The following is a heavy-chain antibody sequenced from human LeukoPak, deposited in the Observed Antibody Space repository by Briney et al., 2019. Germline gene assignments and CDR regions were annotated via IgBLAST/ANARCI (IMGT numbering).Heavy chain of an antibody. D-gene: IGHD3-22*01. CDR3: VHLIYYDSSGYSRAFDY. Sequence: SGPTLVNPTQTLTLTCSFSGFSLTTSGVGVGWIRQPPGKALEWVALIYWDGDTRYSPSLQSRLTFTKDTSKNQVVLTMTNVDPVDTARYYCVHLIYYDSSGYSRAFDYWGQGTLVTVSS. J-gene: IGHJ4*02. V-gene: IGHV2-5*02. CDR2: IYWDGDT. CDR1: GFSLTTSGVG.